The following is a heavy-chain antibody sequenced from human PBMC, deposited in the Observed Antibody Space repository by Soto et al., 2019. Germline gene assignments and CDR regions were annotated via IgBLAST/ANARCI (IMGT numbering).Heavy chain of an antibody. Sequence: ASVNVSCKASGYTFTSYAMHWVRQAPAQRLEWMGWISAYNGNTKYAQKFQGRVTMTTDTSTSTAYMELRSLRSDDTAVYYCARDLNLGLAAGWGQGTLVTVSS. CDR2: ISAYNGNT. CDR3: ARDLNLGLAAG. V-gene: IGHV1-18*01. CDR1: GYTFTSYA. D-gene: IGHD6-13*01. J-gene: IGHJ4*02.